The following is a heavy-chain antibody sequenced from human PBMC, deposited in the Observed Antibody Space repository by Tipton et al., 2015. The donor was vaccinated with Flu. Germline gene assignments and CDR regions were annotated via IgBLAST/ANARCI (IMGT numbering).Heavy chain of an antibody. D-gene: IGHD6-19*01. CDR3: ARGPEQWLVNPHYFDY. CDR1: GGSISSSSYY. V-gene: IGHV4-39*07. Sequence: LRLSCTVSGGSISSSSYYWGWIRQPPGKGLEWIGSIYHSGSTYYNPSLKSRVTISVDTSKNQFSLKLSSVTAADTAVYYCARGPEQWLVNPHYFDYWGQGTLVTVSS. CDR2: IYHSGST. J-gene: IGHJ4*02.